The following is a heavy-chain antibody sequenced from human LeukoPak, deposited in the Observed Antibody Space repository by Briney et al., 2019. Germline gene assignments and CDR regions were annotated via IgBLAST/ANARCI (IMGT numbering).Heavy chain of an antibody. Sequence: GGSLRLSCAASGFAFSSYATSWVRQAPGKGLEWVPAISGSGGSTYYADSMKGRFTISRDNSKNTLYLQMNGLRAEDTAVYYCAKGTTMIPEEGDAFDIWGQGTMVTVSS. CDR1: GFAFSSYA. CDR2: ISGSGGST. V-gene: IGHV3-23*01. CDR3: AKGTTMIPEEGDAFDI. J-gene: IGHJ3*02. D-gene: IGHD3-22*01.